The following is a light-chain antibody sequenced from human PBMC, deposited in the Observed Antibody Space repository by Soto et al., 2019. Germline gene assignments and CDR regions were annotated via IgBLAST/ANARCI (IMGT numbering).Light chain of an antibody. CDR3: KTWDNDTRV. V-gene: IGLV4-60*02. J-gene: IGLJ3*02. CDR2: LEGSGTY. Sequence: QSVLTQSSSASASLGSSVKLTCTLSSGHSSYIIAWHQQEPGKAPRYLMNLEGSGTYNKGSGVPDRFSGSSPGADRYLTISNLQFDDEADYYCKTWDNDTRVFGGGTNVTVL. CDR1: SGHSSYI.